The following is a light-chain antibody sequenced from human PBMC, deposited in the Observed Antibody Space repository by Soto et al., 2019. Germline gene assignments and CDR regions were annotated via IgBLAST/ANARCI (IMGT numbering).Light chain of an antibody. CDR1: SSNIGNNY. J-gene: IGLJ2*01. V-gene: IGLV1-51*01. CDR2: DNN. Sequence: QSVLTQPPSVSGAPGQKVSISCSGSSSNIGNNYVSWYQQLPGTAPKLLIYDNNRRPSGIPDRFSGSKSGTSATLGITGLQTGDEADFYCETWDTSLSAVIFGGGTKLTVL. CDR3: ETWDTSLSAVI.